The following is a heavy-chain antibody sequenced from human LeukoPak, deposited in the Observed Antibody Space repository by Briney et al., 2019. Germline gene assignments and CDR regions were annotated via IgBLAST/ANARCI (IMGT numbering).Heavy chain of an antibody. Sequence: GGSLRFSCAASGFTFSSYAMSWVRQAPGKGLEWVSAISGSGGSTYYADSVKGRFTISRDNSKNTLYLQMNSLRAEDTAVYYCAKDLREYYYDSSGYRAFDYWGQGTLVTVSS. CDR3: AKDLREYYYDSSGYRAFDY. V-gene: IGHV3-23*01. CDR2: ISGSGGST. CDR1: GFTFSSYA. J-gene: IGHJ4*02. D-gene: IGHD3-22*01.